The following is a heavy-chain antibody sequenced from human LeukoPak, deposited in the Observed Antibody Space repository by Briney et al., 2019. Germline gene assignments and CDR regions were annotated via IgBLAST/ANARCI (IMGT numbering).Heavy chain of an antibody. J-gene: IGHJ1*01. V-gene: IGHV3-11*01. CDR3: ARDGHYDILTGYFQD. CDR1: GFTFTDYY. CDR2: ITNSDTTI. D-gene: IGHD3-9*01. Sequence: GGSLRLSCAASGFTFTDYYMSWIRQAPGKGLEWVSYITNSDTTIYYADSVKGRFTISRDNAKNSVYLQMNSLRAEDTAVYYCARDGHYDILTGYFQDWGQGTLVTVSS.